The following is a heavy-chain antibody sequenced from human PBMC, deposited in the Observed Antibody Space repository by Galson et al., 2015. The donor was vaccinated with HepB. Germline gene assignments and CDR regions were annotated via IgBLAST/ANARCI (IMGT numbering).Heavy chain of an antibody. CDR1: GFTFSSYW. V-gene: IGHV3-7*01. J-gene: IGHJ6*03. Sequence: SLRLSCAASGFTFSSYWMSWVRQAPGKGLEWVANIKQDGSEKYYVDSVKGRFTISRDNAKNSLYLQMNSLRAEDTAVYYCASYGAQTVTFYYYYYYMDVWGKGTTVTVSS. D-gene: IGHD4-11*01. CDR2: IKQDGSEK. CDR3: ASYGAQTVTFYYYYYYMDV.